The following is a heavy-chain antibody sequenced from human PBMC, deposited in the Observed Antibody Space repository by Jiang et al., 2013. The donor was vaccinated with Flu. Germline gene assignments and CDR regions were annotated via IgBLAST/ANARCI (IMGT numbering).Heavy chain of an antibody. V-gene: IGHV4-4*07. Sequence: GLVKPSETLSLTCTVSGGSISSYYWSWIRQPAGKGLEWIGRIYTSGSTNYNPSLKSRVTMSVDTSKNQFSLKLSSVTAADTAVYYCARDGGKVDDFWGRVRVWFDPWGQGTLVTVSS. D-gene: IGHD3-3*01. CDR2: IYTSGST. CDR1: GGSISSYY. CDR3: ARDGGKVDDFWGRVRVWFDP. J-gene: IGHJ5*02.